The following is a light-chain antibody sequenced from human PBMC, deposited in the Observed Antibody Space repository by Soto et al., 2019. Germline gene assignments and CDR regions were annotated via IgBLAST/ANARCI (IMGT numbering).Light chain of an antibody. CDR2: GNN. CDR3: AAWDDSLNGRE. CDR1: SSNIGSNT. Sequence: QSVLTQPPSASGTPGQRVTISCSGSSSNIGSNTVNWYQLLPGTAPKLLIYGNNQRPSGVPDRFSGSKSGTSASLAISGLQSEDEADYYCAAWDDSLNGREFGGGTKLTVL. V-gene: IGLV1-44*01. J-gene: IGLJ3*02.